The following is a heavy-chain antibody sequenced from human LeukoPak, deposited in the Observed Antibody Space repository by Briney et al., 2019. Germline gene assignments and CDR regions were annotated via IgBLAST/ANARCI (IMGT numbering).Heavy chain of an antibody. CDR3: ARATVVAGYCTTTRCYKPFDI. J-gene: IGHJ3*02. D-gene: IGHD2-2*02. Sequence: GASVKVSCKASGYTFTSYGISWVRQAPGQGLEWMGWSSAYNGNTNYAQKLQGRVTMTTDTSTSTAYMELRSLRSDDTAVYFCARATVVAGYCTTTRCYKPFDIWGQGTMVTVSS. CDR1: GYTFTSYG. CDR2: SSAYNGNT. V-gene: IGHV1-18*01.